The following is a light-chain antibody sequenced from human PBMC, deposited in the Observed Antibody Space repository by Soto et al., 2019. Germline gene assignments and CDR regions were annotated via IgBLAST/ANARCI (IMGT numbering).Light chain of an antibody. V-gene: IGKV3-20*01. CDR2: AAS. Sequence: EIVLTQSPGTLCLSPGEGATLSCRASQSINSNFLAWYQQKRGQVPRLLIYAASIRATGIPDRFSGSGSGTDFTLTISRLEPEDFAVYYCQQYGSYSPTFGQGTKVAIK. J-gene: IGKJ1*01. CDR3: QQYGSYSPT. CDR1: QSINSNF.